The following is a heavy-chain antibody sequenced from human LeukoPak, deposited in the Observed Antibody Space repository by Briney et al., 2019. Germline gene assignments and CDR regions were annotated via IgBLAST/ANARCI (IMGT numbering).Heavy chain of an antibody. CDR2: IYYSGNT. CDR3: ARQTGSGLFILP. J-gene: IGHJ4*02. Sequence: SETLSLTCTVSGVSISSSNSYWGWIRQPPGKGLEWIGSIYYSGNTYYNASLKSQVSISIDTSKNQFSLRLTSVTAADTAVYYCARQTGSGLFILPGGQETLVTVSS. CDR1: GVSISSSNSY. D-gene: IGHD3/OR15-3a*01. V-gene: IGHV4-39*01.